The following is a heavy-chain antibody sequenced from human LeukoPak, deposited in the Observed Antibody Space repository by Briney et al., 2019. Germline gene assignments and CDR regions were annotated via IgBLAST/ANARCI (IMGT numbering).Heavy chain of an antibody. CDR3: ATDGGDGYNSHWYFDL. CDR1: GYTLTELS. V-gene: IGHV1-24*01. J-gene: IGHJ2*01. Sequence: ASVKVSCKVSGYTLTELSMHWVRQTPGKGLEWMRGFDPEDGETIYAQKFQGRVTMTEDTSTDTAYMELSSLRSEDTAVYYCATDGGDGYNSHWYFDLWGRGTLVTVSS. D-gene: IGHD5-24*01. CDR2: FDPEDGET.